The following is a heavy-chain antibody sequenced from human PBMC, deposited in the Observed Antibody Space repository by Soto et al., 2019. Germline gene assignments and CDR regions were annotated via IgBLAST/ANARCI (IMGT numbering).Heavy chain of an antibody. Sequence: PSETLSLTCTVSGGPISSSSYYWGWIRQPPGKGLEWIGSIYYSGSTYYNPSLKSRVTISVDTSKNQFSLKLSSVTAADTAVYYCARHRPRLRPLDIWGQGTMVTISS. CDR2: IYYSGST. CDR1: GGPISSSSYY. D-gene: IGHD6-6*01. CDR3: ARHRPRLRPLDI. J-gene: IGHJ3*02. V-gene: IGHV4-39*01.